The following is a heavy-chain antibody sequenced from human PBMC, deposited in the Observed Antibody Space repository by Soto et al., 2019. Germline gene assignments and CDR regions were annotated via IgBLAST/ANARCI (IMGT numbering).Heavy chain of an antibody. D-gene: IGHD2-15*01. CDR1: GFTFRSYS. CDR3: AMYCSGVSCSGH. CDR2: ISASGDNI. J-gene: IGHJ4*02. Sequence: GGSLRLSCAASGFTFRSYSMTWVRQAPGKGLQWVSAISASGDNIYYADSVRGRFTISRDNSKNTLHLQMNSLRAEDTAVYYCAMYCSGVSCSGHWGQGTLVTVSS. V-gene: IGHV3-23*01.